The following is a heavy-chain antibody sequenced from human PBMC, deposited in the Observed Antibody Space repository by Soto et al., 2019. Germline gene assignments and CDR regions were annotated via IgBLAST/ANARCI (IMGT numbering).Heavy chain of an antibody. D-gene: IGHD3-22*01. CDR3: ASGSYYYDSSGYYSYAFDI. V-gene: IGHV1-69*05. CDR2: IIPIFGTA. J-gene: IGHJ3*02. CDR1: GGTFSSYA. Sequence: GASVKVSCKASGGTFSSYAISWVRQAPGQGLEWMGGIIPIFGTANYAQRFQGRVTITTDESTSTAYMELSSLRSEDTAVYYCASGSYYYDSSGYYSYAFDIWGQGTMVTVSS.